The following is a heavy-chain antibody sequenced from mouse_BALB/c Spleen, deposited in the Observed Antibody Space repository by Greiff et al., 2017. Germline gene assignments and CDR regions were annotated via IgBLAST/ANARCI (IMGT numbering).Heavy chain of an antibody. CDR2: IYPGSGST. Sequence: VQLQQPGAELVKPGTSVKLSCKASGYNFTSYWINWVKLRPGQGLEWIGDIYPGSGSTNYNAKFKSKATLTVDTSSSTAYMQLSSLASEDSALYYCARIFAYWGQGTLVTVSA. J-gene: IGHJ3*01. CDR3: ARIFAY. V-gene: IGHV1-55*01. CDR1: GYNFTSYW.